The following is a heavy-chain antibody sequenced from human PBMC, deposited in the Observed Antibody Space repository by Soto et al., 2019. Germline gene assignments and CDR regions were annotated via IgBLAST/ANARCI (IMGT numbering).Heavy chain of an antibody. CDR1: GGSISSGGYY. J-gene: IGHJ4*02. CDR3: ARLDTYFGVVTAYFHY. Sequence: QVQLQESGPGLVKPSQTLSLTCTVSGGSISSGGYYWSWIRQHPGKGLEWIGYIYYSGSTYYNPSLKTRVTISVDTSKNQFSLKLSSVTAADTAVYYCARLDTYFGVVTAYFHYWGQGTLVTVSS. D-gene: IGHD3-3*01. CDR2: IYYSGST. V-gene: IGHV4-31*03.